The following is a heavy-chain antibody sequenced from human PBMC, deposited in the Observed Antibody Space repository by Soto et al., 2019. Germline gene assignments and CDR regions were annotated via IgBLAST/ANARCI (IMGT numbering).Heavy chain of an antibody. CDR1: GFTFSSYG. D-gene: IGHD3-22*01. J-gene: IGHJ6*02. CDR3: AREQIRHYYDSSGYPPYGMVV. CDR2: IWYDGSNK. V-gene: IGHV3-33*01. Sequence: PGGSLRLSCAASGFTFSSYGMHWVRQAPGKGLEWVAVIWYDGSNKYYADSVKGRFTISRDNSKNTLYLQMNSLRAEDTAVYYCAREQIRHYYDSSGYPPYGMVVWGQGTTVTVSS.